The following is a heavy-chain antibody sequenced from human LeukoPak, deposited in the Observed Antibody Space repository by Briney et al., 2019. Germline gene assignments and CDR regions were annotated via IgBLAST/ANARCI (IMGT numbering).Heavy chain of an antibody. CDR2: INPSDGST. J-gene: IGHJ2*01. V-gene: IGHV1-46*01. CDR1: GYTFTTYY. CDR3: ARDWEGLGEYWYFDL. Sequence: ASVKVSCKASGYTFTTYYIHWVRQAPGQGLEWLGKINPSDGSTNYAQKLQGRVTMTRDTPISTAYMELSRLRSDDTAVYYCARDWEGLGEYWYFDLWGRGTLVTVSS. D-gene: IGHD1-26*01.